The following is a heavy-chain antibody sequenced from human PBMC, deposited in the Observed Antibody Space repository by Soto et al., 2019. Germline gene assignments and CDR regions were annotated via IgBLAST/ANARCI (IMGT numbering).Heavy chain of an antibody. CDR3: ARDLEGSGSHWLGYNYYAMDV. CDR2: ISSEGTTT. Sequence: LXISFAASCFTISYYYMTWIRQAPVNGLEWVSYISSEGTTTYYADSVRDRFSISLDNAKNSVYLQMNSLRADDSGVYYCARDLEGSGSHWLGYNYYAMDVWGQGTTVTVSS. CDR1: CFTISYYY. V-gene: IGHV3-11*01. D-gene: IGHD3-10*01. J-gene: IGHJ6*02.